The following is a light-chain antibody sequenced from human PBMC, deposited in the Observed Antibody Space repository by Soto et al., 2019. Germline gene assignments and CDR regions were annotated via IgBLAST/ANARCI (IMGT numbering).Light chain of an antibody. Sequence: QSVLTQPPSASGTPGQRVTISCSGSSSNIGSNYVYWYQQLPGTAPKLLIYRNNQRPSGVPDRFSGSKSGTSASLAISGLRSEDEADYYCAAWDDSREVFGGGTKLTV. V-gene: IGLV1-47*01. J-gene: IGLJ3*02. CDR1: SSNIGSNY. CDR2: RNN. CDR3: AAWDDSREV.